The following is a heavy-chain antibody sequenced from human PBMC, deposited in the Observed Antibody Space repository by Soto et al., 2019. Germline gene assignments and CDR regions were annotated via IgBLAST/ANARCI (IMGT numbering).Heavy chain of an antibody. CDR2: ISSNGGST. CDR1: GFTFSSYA. J-gene: IGHJ4*02. Sequence: GGSLRLSCSASGFTFSSYAMHWVRQAPGKGLEYVSAISSNGGSTYYADSVKGRFTISRDNSKNTLYLQMSSLTAEDTAVYYCVKDTAMVNPDFDYWGQGTLVTVSS. V-gene: IGHV3-64D*06. CDR3: VKDTAMVNPDFDY. D-gene: IGHD5-18*01.